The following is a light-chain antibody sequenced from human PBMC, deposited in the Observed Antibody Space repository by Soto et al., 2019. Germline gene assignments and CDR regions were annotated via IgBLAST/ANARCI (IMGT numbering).Light chain of an antibody. CDR3: QQYSSLPWT. J-gene: IGKJ1*01. CDR1: QTVLYHSNNKNY. V-gene: IGKV4-1*01. Sequence: DIVMTQSPDSVAVSLGERTTINCKSSQTVLYHSNNKNYLAWYHQKPGQPPKLLIYWASTRESGVPARFSGSGSGTDFTLTISSLQAEDVGIYYCQQYSSLPWTFGQGTKVDIK. CDR2: WAS.